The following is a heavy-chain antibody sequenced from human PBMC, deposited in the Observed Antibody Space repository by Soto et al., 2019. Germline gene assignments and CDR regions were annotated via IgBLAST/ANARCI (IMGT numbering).Heavy chain of an antibody. V-gene: IGHV3-11*05. Sequence: GGSLRLSCAASGFTFSDYYMSWIRQAPGKGLEWVSYISSSSSYTNYADSVKGRFTISRDNAKNSLYLQMNSLRAEDTAVYYCARGSDSSADDYWGQGTLVTGSS. CDR1: GFTFSDYY. J-gene: IGHJ4*02. CDR2: ISSSSSYT. D-gene: IGHD3-22*01. CDR3: ARGSDSSADDY.